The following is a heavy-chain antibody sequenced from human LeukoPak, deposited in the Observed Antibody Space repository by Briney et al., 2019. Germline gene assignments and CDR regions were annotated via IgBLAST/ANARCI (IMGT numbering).Heavy chain of an antibody. D-gene: IGHD5-18*01. CDR1: VGSTRSYY. Sequence: SQTLSLTSTVSVGSTRSYYWGWFRHPPGKGLGWIGYVYSSGSTNYNPSLKSRVTISVDTSKNQFSLKLSSVTAADTAVYYCARYSYGGYYFDYWGQGTLVTVSS. CDR2: VYSSGST. J-gene: IGHJ4*02. V-gene: IGHV4-59*01. CDR3: ARYSYGGYYFDY.